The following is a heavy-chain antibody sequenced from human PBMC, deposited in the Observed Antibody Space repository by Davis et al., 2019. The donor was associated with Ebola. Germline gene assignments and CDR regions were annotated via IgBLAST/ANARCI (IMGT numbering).Heavy chain of an antibody. CDR1: GYTFTSYW. Sequence: GESLKISCKGSGYTFTSYWIGWVRQMPGEGLEWMMTIFPGGSDTRYSPSFRGQVTISADRSINTVYLQWSSLKSSDTALYYCARQAQGVPVPGIDYWGQGTLVTVSS. J-gene: IGHJ4*02. V-gene: IGHV5-51*01. CDR3: ARQAQGVPVPGIDY. D-gene: IGHD3-3*01. CDR2: IFPGGSDT.